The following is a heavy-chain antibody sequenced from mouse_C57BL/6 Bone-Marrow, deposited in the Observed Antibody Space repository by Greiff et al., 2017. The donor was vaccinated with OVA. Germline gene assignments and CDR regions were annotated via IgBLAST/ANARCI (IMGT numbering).Heavy chain of an antibody. CDR1: GFNITDDY. D-gene: IGHD2-4*01. V-gene: IGHV14-4*01. CDR3: APYDYDGGAWFAY. J-gene: IGHJ3*01. Sequence: VQLQQSGAELVRPGASVKLSCTASGFNITDDYMHWVKQRPEQGLEWIGWIDPENGDTEYASQFQGKATITADTSSNTAYLQLSSLTSEDTAVYYCAPYDYDGGAWFAYWGQGTLVTVSA. CDR2: IDPENGDT.